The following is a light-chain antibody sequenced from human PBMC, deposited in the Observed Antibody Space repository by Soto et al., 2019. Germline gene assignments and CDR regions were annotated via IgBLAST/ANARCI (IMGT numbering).Light chain of an antibody. Sequence: QSALTQPASVSGSPGQSITISCTGTSSDVGGYNFVSWYQQHPGKAPKLMIYDVSNRPSGVSNRFSGSKSGNTAFLTISGLQYEDEADYYCNSYTSRSTYVFGTGTKLTVL. V-gene: IGLV2-14*03. CDR3: NSYTSRSTYV. CDR1: SSDVGGYNF. CDR2: DVS. J-gene: IGLJ1*01.